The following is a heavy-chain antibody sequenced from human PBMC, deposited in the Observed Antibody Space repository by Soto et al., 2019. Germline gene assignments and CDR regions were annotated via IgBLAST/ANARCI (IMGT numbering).Heavy chain of an antibody. V-gene: IGHV1-18*01. D-gene: IGHD3-22*01. CDR2: ISAYNGNT. Sequence: ASVKVSCKASGYTFTSYGISWVRQAHGQGLEWMGWISAYNGNTNYAQKLQGRVTMTTDTSTSTAYMELRSLRSDDTAVYYCARDRRDSSGYYSDYWGQGALVTVSS. CDR1: GYTFTSYG. J-gene: IGHJ4*02. CDR3: ARDRRDSSGYYSDY.